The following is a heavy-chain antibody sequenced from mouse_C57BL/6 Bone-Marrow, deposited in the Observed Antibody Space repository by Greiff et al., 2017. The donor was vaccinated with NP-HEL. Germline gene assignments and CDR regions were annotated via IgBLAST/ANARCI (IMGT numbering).Heavy chain of an antibody. CDR1: GFTFSSYA. Sequence: EVKLMESGGGLVKPGGSLKLSCAASGFTFSSYAMSWVRQTPDKRLEWVATISDGGSYTYYPDNVQGRFTISRDNAKNNLYLQMSHLKSEDTAMYYCAREDYYGSSSRFAYWGQGTLVTVSA. D-gene: IGHD1-1*01. V-gene: IGHV5-4*01. J-gene: IGHJ3*01. CDR2: ISDGGSYT. CDR3: AREDYYGSSSRFAY.